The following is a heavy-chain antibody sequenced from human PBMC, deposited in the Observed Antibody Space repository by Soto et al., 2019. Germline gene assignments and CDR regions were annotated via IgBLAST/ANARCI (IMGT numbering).Heavy chain of an antibody. D-gene: IGHD6-13*01. CDR2: ISYDGSNK. CDR3: AKEDSWYESYFDH. CDR1: GFTFSSYG. V-gene: IGHV3-30*18. J-gene: IGHJ4*02. Sequence: GGSLRLSCAASGFTFSSYGMHWVRQAPGKGLEWVAVISYDGSNKYYADSVKGRFTISRDNSKNTLYLQMNSLRAEDTAVYYCAKEDSWYESYFDHWGQGTLVTVSS.